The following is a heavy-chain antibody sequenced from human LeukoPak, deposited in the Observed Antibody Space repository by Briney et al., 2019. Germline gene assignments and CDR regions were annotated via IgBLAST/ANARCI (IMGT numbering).Heavy chain of an antibody. CDR3: ATFGVRTYNASDI. CDR1: GFTFSSYG. J-gene: IGHJ3*02. D-gene: IGHD1/OR15-1a*01. V-gene: IGHV3-66*01. Sequence: GGSLRLSCAASGFTFSSYGMSWVRQAPGKGLEWVSIIYTGGGTNYADSVKGRFTISRDKSKNTLYLQMNSLRAEDTAVYYCATFGVRTYNASDIWGQGTMVTVSS. CDR2: IYTGGGT.